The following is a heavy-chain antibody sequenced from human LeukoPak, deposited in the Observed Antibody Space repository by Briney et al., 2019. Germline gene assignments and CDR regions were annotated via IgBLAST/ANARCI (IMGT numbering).Heavy chain of an antibody. CDR1: GFTFSDYY. J-gene: IGHJ4*02. Sequence: GSLRLSCAASGFTFSDYYMSWIRQAPGKGLEWVSVIYSGGSTYYADSVKGRFTISRDNSKNTLYLQMNSLRAEDTAVYYCARARAYGSGSFSYWGQGTLVTVSS. CDR3: ARARAYGSGSFSY. D-gene: IGHD3-10*01. CDR2: IYSGGST. V-gene: IGHV3-66*01.